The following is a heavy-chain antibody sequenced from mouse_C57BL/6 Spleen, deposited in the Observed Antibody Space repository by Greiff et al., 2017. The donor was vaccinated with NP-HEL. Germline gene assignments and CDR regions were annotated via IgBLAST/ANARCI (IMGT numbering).Heavy chain of an antibody. J-gene: IGHJ3*01. V-gene: IGHV5-17*01. D-gene: IGHD1-1*01. CDR3: ARNYYGSSYWFAY. Sequence: EVMLVESGGGLVKPGGSLKLSCAASGFTFSDYGMHWVRQAPEKGLEWVAYISSGSSTIYYADTVKGRLPLSRDNAQNTLFLQMTSLRSEDTAMYYCARNYYGSSYWFAYWGQGTLVTVSA. CDR2: ISSGSSTI. CDR1: GFTFSDYG.